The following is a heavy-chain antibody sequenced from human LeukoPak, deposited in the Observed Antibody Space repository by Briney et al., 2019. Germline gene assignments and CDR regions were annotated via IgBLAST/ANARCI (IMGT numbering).Heavy chain of an antibody. CDR3: ANGLIGGYYYMDV. J-gene: IGHJ6*03. Sequence: GGSLRLSCAASGLTFSSYAMSWVRQAPGKGLEWVSAISGSGGSTYHADSVKGRFTISRDNSKNTLYLQMNSLRAEDTAAYYCANGLIGGYYYMDVWGKGTTATVSS. CDR2: ISGSGGST. D-gene: IGHD2/OR15-2a*01. CDR1: GLTFSSYA. V-gene: IGHV3-23*01.